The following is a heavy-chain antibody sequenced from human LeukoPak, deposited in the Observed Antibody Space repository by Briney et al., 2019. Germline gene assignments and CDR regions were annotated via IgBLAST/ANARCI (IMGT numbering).Heavy chain of an antibody. CDR2: IKQDGSEK. V-gene: IGHV3-7*02. Sequence: GGSLRLSCAASGFTFSSYWMSWVRQAPGKGLEWVANIKQDGSEKYYVDSVKGRFTISRDNSKNTLYLQMNSLRTEDTAVYYCAKGIVSTSAGGFDYWGQGTLVTVSS. CDR1: GFTFSSYW. CDR3: AKGIVSTSAGGFDY. D-gene: IGHD2-2*01. J-gene: IGHJ4*02.